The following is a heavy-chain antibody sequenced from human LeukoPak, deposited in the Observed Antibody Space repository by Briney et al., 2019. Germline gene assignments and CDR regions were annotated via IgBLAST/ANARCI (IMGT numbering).Heavy chain of an antibody. CDR3: ARAGYSSGWYGPKGFDY. J-gene: IGHJ4*02. D-gene: IGHD6-19*01. Sequence: SETLSLTCTVSGGSISSYYWSWIRQPPGKGLEWIGYIYYSGSTNYNPSLKSRVTISVDTSKNQFSLKLSSVTAADTAVYYCARAGYSSGWYGPKGFDYWGQGTLVTVSS. V-gene: IGHV4-59*01. CDR1: GGSISSYY. CDR2: IYYSGST.